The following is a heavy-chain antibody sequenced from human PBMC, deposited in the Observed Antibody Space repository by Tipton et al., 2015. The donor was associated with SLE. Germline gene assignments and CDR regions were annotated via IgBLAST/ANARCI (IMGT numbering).Heavy chain of an antibody. CDR2: IYHSGST. J-gene: IGHJ6*02. D-gene: IGHD3-10*01. Sequence: TLSLTCAVSGYSISSGYYWGWIRQPPGKGLEWIGSIYHSGSTYYNPSLKSRVTISVDTSKNQFSLKLSSVTAADTAVYYCADRESAGEYYGMDVWGQGTTVTVSS. CDR3: ADRESAGEYYGMDV. V-gene: IGHV4-38-2*01. CDR1: GYSISSGYY.